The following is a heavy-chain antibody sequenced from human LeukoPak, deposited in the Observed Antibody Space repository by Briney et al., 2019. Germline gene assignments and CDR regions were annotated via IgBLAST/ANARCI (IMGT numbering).Heavy chain of an antibody. CDR1: GFTFSSYS. Sequence: PGGSLRLSCAASGFTFSSYSMNWVRQAPGKGLEWVSSISSSSSYIYYADSVKGRFTISRDNAKNSLYLKMNSLRAEDTAVYYCASDGGSSGSLDLWGRGTLVTVSS. V-gene: IGHV3-21*01. J-gene: IGHJ2*01. CDR2: ISSSSSYI. CDR3: ASDGGSSGSLDL. D-gene: IGHD6-25*01.